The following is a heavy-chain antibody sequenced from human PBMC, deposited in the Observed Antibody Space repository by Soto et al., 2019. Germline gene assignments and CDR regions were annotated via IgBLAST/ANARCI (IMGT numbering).Heavy chain of an antibody. CDR1: GYTFTIYW. V-gene: IGHV5-51*01. CDR3: ARPANTVADHFDL. CDR2: IYPSDSDT. Sequence: PXESLKISCRVSGYTFTIYWIGWVRQMPGKGLEWMGIIYPSDSDTRYSPSFQGQVTISADQSINTAYLQWDSLKASDTAIYYCARPANTVADHFDLWGQGTPVTVSS. J-gene: IGHJ4*02. D-gene: IGHD4-17*01.